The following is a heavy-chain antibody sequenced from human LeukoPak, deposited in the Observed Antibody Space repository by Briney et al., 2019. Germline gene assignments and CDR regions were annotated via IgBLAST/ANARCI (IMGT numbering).Heavy chain of an antibody. CDR3: AIAVAGTAFDY. CDR1: GFTFSSYW. V-gene: IGHV3-7*01. CDR2: IKQDGSEK. Sequence: GGSLRLSCAASGFTFSSYWMSWVRQAPGKGLEWVANIKQDGSEKYYVDSVKGRFTISRDNAKNSLYLRMNSLRAEDTAVYYCAIAVAGTAFDYWGQGTLVTVSS. J-gene: IGHJ4*02. D-gene: IGHD6-19*01.